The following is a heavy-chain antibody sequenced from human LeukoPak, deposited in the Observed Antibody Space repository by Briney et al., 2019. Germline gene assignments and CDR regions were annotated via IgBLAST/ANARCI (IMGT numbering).Heavy chain of an antibody. D-gene: IGHD2-21*02. V-gene: IGHV3-53*01. CDR3: AGGALGGDLDY. Sequence: GGSMRLSCAASGFTVSSNYMSWVRQAPGKGLEWVSVIYSGGSTYYADSVKGRFTISRDNTKNTMYIQMNSLRAEDTAVYYCAGGALGGDLDYWGQGTLVTVSS. CDR1: GFTVSSNY. CDR2: IYSGGST. J-gene: IGHJ4*02.